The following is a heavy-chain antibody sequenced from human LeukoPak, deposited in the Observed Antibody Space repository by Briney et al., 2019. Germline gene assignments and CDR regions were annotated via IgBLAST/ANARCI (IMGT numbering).Heavy chain of an antibody. J-gene: IGHJ6*02. CDR2: INYDGSST. D-gene: IGHD3-9*01. V-gene: IGHV3-74*01. CDR1: AFIFSDYW. Sequence: GGSLRLSCAASAFIFSDYWMHWVRQAPGKGLMWVSRINYDGSSTTYADSVKGRFTVSRDNSKNTLYLQMNSLRAEDTAVYYCARDRYYDILTNYHYYGMDVWGQGTTVTVSS. CDR3: ARDRYYDILTNYHYYGMDV.